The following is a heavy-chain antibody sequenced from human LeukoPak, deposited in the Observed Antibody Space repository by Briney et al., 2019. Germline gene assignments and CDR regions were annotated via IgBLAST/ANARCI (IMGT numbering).Heavy chain of an antibody. V-gene: IGHV3-21*01. CDR2: ISSSSSYI. CDR1: GFTFSSYS. CDR3: ARDSLTYYYDSSGYYPFDY. D-gene: IGHD3-22*01. J-gene: IGHJ4*02. Sequence: GGSLRLSCAASGFTFSSYSMNWVRQAPGKGLEWVSSISSSSSYIYYADSVKGRFTISRDNAKNSLYLQMNSLRAEDKAVYYCARDSLTYYYDSSGYYPFDYWGQGTLVTVSS.